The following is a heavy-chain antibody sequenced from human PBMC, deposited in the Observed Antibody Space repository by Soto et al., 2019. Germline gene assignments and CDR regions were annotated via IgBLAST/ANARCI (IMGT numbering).Heavy chain of an antibody. Sequence: EVQLVESGGGLVQPGGSLRLSCAASGFTFSSYEMNWVRQAPGKGLEWLSYISSSGSTIYYADSVKGRFTISRDNAKNSLFLQMNSLRAEDTAVYYCAKAGLSAAGPFEYWGQGALVTVSS. CDR2: ISSSGSTI. CDR3: AKAGLSAAGPFEY. J-gene: IGHJ4*02. D-gene: IGHD6-13*01. CDR1: GFTFSSYE. V-gene: IGHV3-48*03.